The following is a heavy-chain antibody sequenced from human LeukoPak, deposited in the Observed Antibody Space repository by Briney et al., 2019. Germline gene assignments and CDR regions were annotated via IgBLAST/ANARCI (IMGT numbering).Heavy chain of an antibody. V-gene: IGHV1-8*01. J-gene: IGHJ6*02. Sequence: GASVKVSCKASGYTFTSYDVNWVRQATGQGLEWMGWMNPNSGNTGLAQKFQGRVTLTRDTSLSTAYIELSNLRSDDTAVYYCARDEVVAAPNYFGMVVWGQGATVSVSS. D-gene: IGHD2-15*01. CDR1: GYTFTSYD. CDR3: ARDEVVAAPNYFGMVV. CDR2: MNPNSGNT.